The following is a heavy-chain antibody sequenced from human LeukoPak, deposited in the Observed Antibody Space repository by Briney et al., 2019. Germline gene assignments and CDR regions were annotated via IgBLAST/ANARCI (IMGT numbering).Heavy chain of an antibody. CDR2: MNPNSGNT. J-gene: IGHJ6*03. CDR3: ARGSFGIQLGYYMDV. CDR1: GDTFTSYD. V-gene: IGHV1-8*03. D-gene: IGHD5-18*01. Sequence: ASVKVSCKASGDTFTSYDINWVRQATGQGLEWMGWMNPNSGNTGYAQKFQGRVTITRNTSISTAYMELSSLRSEDTAVYYCARGSFGIQLGYYMDVWGKGTTVTVSS.